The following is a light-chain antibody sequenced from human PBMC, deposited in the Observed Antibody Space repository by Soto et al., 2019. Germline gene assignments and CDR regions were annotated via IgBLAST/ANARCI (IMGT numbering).Light chain of an antibody. CDR3: QSYASSLSGSV. J-gene: IGLJ7*01. V-gene: IGLV1-40*01. CDR2: SNN. Sequence: QSVLTQPPSVSGAPGQRVTISCTGSSSNIGAGYDVHWYQQLPGTAPKLLIYSNNNRPSGVPDRFSGSKSGTSASLAITGLQAEDEADYYCQSYASSLSGSVFGGGTQLTVL. CDR1: SSNIGAGYD.